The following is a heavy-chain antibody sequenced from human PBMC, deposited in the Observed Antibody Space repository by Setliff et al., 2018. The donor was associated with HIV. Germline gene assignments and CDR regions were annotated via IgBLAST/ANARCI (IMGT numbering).Heavy chain of an antibody. V-gene: IGHV1-2*02. Sequence: ASVKVSCKASGYTLTDYYMHWVRQAPGQGLEWMGWINPNTGGTNFAQKFQGRVTMTRDTSISIAYMELSRLKSDDTAVYYCARGGGYSGYGGDSWGQGTPVTVSS. D-gene: IGHD5-12*01. CDR3: ARGGGYSGYGGDS. J-gene: IGHJ4*02. CDR1: GYTLTDYY. CDR2: INPNTGGT.